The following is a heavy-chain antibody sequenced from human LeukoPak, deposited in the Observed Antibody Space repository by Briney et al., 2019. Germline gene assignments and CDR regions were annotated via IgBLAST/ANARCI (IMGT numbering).Heavy chain of an antibody. V-gene: IGHV3-23*01. CDR1: GFTFSSYA. J-gene: IGHJ4*02. CDR2: ISGSGDNT. CDR3: AKGSYYDSSGSFYFDY. Sequence: GGSLRLSCAASGFTFSSYAMSWVRQAPGKGLEWVSGISGSGDNTYYADSVKGRFTISRDNPKNTLYVQVNSLGTEDTAAYYCAKGSYYDSSGSFYFDYWGQGTQVTVSS. D-gene: IGHD3-22*01.